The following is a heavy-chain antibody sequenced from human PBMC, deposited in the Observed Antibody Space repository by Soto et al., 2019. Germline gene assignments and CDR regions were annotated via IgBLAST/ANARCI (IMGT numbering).Heavy chain of an antibody. CDR3: ARDLRYTLKFDY. CDR2: ISYDGSNK. CDR1: GFTFSSYA. Sequence: QVQLVESGGGVVQPVRSLRLSCAASGFTFSSYAMHWVLQAPGKGLEWVAVISYDGSNKYYADSVKGRFTISRGNSKNTLYLQMNSLRAEDTVVYYCARDLRYTLKFDYWGQGTLVTVSS. J-gene: IGHJ4*02. D-gene: IGHD1-20*01. V-gene: IGHV3-30-3*01.